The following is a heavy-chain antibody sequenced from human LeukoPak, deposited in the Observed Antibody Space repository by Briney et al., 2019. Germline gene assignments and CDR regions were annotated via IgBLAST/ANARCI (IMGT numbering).Heavy chain of an antibody. D-gene: IGHD6-19*01. Sequence: SETLSLTCTVSGGSISSYYWSWIRQSPGKGLEWIGYIYYSGSTNFNPSLKSRVTISVDTSKHQFSLKLSSVTAADTAVYYCARASSGWYNWFDPWGQGTLVTVSS. CDR3: ARASSGWYNWFDP. CDR2: IYYSGST. V-gene: IGHV4-59*01. CDR1: GGSISSYY. J-gene: IGHJ5*02.